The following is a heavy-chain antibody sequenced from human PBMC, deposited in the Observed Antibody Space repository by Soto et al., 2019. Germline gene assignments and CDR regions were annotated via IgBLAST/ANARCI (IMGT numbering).Heavy chain of an antibody. CDR3: AKKPYDTSGYIDY. CDR1: GFTLSNYA. CDR2: ISGSGGST. Sequence: GGSLRLSCAASGFTLSNYAMSWVRQAPGKGLEWVSVISGSGGSTYYADSVKGRFTISRDNSKNTVYLQMNSLRAEDTAVYYRAKKPYDTSGYIDYWGQGTLVTVSS. D-gene: IGHD3-22*01. J-gene: IGHJ4*02. V-gene: IGHV3-23*01.